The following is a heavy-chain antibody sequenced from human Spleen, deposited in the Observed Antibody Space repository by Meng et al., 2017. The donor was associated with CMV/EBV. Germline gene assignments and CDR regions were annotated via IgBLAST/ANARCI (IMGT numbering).Heavy chain of an antibody. CDR2: ISGSGGDS. J-gene: IGHJ4*02. CDR1: GFTFSNYA. Sequence: GESLKISCAASGFTFSNYAMSWVRQAPGKGLEWVSSISGSGGDSYYADSVKGRFTISRDNSRNTLFLQMNNLRVEDTAVYYCATDGIAVAGMGYWGQGTLVTVSS. CDR3: ATDGIAVAGMGY. V-gene: IGHV3-23*01. D-gene: IGHD6-19*01.